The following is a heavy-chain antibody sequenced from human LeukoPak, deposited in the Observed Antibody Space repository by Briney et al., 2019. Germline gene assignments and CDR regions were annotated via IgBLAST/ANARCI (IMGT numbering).Heavy chain of an antibody. CDR2: IYYSGST. CDR1: GGTFSSYAI. D-gene: IGHD5-12*01. J-gene: IGHJ4*02. CDR3: ASRGYSGYDRGY. Sequence: SCKASGGTFSSYAISWIRQPPGKGLEWIGSIYYSGSTYYNPSLKSRVTISVDTSKNQFSLKLSSVTAADTAVYYCASRGYSGYDRGYWGQGTLVTVSS. V-gene: IGHV4-39*01.